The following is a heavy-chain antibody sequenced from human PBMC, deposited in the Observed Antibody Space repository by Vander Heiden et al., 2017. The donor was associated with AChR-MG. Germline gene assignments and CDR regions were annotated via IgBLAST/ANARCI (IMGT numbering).Heavy chain of an antibody. CDR1: GFTFSSYA. J-gene: IGHJ4*02. V-gene: IGHV3-23*01. Sequence: EVQLLESGGGLVQPGGSLRLSCAASGFTFSSYALSWVRQAPGKGLEWVSAISGSGGSTYYADSVKGRFTISRDNSKNTLYLQMNSLRAEDTAVYYCAKAYYYGSGSYYTPDPFNYWGQGTLVTVSS. D-gene: IGHD3-10*01. CDR2: ISGSGGST. CDR3: AKAYYYGSGSYYTPDPFNY.